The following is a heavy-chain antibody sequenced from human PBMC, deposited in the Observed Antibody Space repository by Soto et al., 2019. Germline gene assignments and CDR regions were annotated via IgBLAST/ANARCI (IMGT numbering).Heavy chain of an antibody. J-gene: IGHJ4*01. CDR3: ARDLRRPGIAAAGTLDY. Sequence: EVQLVESGGGLVQPGGSLRLSCAASGFTFSRYSMNWVRQAPGKGLEWVSYISSSSSTIYYADSVKGRFTISRDNAKNSLYLQMNSLSDEATAVYYCARDLRRPGIAAAGTLDYWGHGTLVTVSS. V-gene: IGHV3-48*02. D-gene: IGHD6-13*01. CDR1: GFTFSRYS. CDR2: ISSSSSTI.